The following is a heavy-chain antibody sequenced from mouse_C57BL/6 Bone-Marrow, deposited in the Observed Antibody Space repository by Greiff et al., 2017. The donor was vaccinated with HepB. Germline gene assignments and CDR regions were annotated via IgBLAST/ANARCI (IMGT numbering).Heavy chain of an antibody. J-gene: IGHJ3*01. CDR3: ARHEGYWGLRRRGFAY. V-gene: IGHV5-9*01. CDR2: ISGGGGNT. D-gene: IGHD2-4*01. Sequence: DVKLVESGGGLVKPGGSLKLSCAASGFTFSSYTMSWVRQTPEKRLEWVATISGGGGNTYYPDSVKGRFTISRDNAKNTLYLQMSSLRSEDTALYYCARHEGYWGLRRRGFAYWGQGTLVTVSA. CDR1: GFTFSSYT.